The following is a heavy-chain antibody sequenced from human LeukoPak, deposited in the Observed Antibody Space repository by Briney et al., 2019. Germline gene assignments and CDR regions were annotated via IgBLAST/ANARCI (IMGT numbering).Heavy chain of an antibody. CDR2: IRDSGEA. D-gene: IGHD3/OR15-3a*01. V-gene: IGHV3-66*03. CDR1: GFIVRDYY. J-gene: IGHJ5*02. CDR3: ARDRAANQDWVEFDP. Sequence: RGSLRLSCAVSGFIVRDYYMSWVRQAPGKGLEWVGLIRDSGEAFYADFARGRFAISRDESEKTLYLQMNSLRVEDTAVYFCARDRAANQDWVEFDPWGQGTPVIVSS.